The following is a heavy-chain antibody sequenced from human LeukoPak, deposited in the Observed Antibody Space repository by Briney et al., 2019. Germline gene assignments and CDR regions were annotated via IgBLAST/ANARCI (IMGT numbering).Heavy chain of an antibody. CDR2: ISYDGSNK. V-gene: IGHV3-30*04. D-gene: IGHD6-19*01. CDR1: GFTLSSYA. Sequence: GGSLRLSCAASGFTLSSYAMHWVSQAPGKGLEWEAVISYDGSNKYYADSVKGRFTISRDNSKNTLYLQMNSLRAEDTAVYYCATSTLAVAGVRYYYYGMDVWGQGTTVTVSS. J-gene: IGHJ6*02. CDR3: ATSTLAVAGVRYYYYGMDV.